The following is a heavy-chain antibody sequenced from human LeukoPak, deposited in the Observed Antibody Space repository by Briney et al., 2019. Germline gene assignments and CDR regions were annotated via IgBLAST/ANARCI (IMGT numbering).Heavy chain of an antibody. CDR2: INHSGST. D-gene: IGHD5-18*01. J-gene: IGHJ4*02. CDR3: ARGLRRGGPWIQPSYYFDY. V-gene: IGHV4-34*01. CDR1: GGSFSGYY. Sequence: PSETLSLTCAVYGGSFSGYYWSWIRQPPGKGLEWIGEINHSGSTNYNPSLKSRVTISVDTSKNQFSLKLSSVTAADTAVYYCARGLRRGGPWIQPSYYFDYWGQGTLVTVSS.